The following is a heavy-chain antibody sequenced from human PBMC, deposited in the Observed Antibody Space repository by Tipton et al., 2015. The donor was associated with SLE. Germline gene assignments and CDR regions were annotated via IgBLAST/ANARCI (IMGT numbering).Heavy chain of an antibody. V-gene: IGHV4-39*07. D-gene: IGHD4-11*01. CDR2: INHSGST. J-gene: IGHJ4*02. Sequence: TLSLTCTVSGGSISSGSYYWSWIRQPPGKGLEWIGEINHSGSTNYNPSLKSRVTISVDTSKNQFSLKLSSVTAADTAVYYCAREDDYSNYFDYWGQGTLVTVSS. CDR1: GGSISSGSYY. CDR3: AREDDYSNYFDY.